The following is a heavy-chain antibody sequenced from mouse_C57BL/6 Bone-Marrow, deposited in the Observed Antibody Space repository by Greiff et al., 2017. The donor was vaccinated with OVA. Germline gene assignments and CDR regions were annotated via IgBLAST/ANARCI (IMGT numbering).Heavy chain of an antibody. D-gene: IGHD1-1*01. J-gene: IGHJ3*01. CDR3: AREGFDYYGSSSAWFAY. CDR1: GFSLTSYG. CDR2: IWSGGST. V-gene: IGHV2-2*01. Sequence: VKLQESGPGLVQPSQSLSITCTVSGFSLTSYGVHWVRQSPGKGLEWLGVIWSGGSTDYNAAFISRLSISKDNSKSQVFFKMNSLQADDTAIYYCAREGFDYYGSSSAWFAYWGQGTLVTVSA.